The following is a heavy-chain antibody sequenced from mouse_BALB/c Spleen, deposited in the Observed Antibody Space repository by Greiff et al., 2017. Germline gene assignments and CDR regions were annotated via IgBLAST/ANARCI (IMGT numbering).Heavy chain of an antibody. CDR2: IDPANGNT. J-gene: IGHJ3*01. CDR3: ARSGNYRYDVAY. CDR1: GFNIKDTY. D-gene: IGHD2-14*01. V-gene: IGHV14-3*02. Sequence: EVQLQQSGAELVKPGASVKLSCTASGFNIKDTYMHWVKQRPEQGLEWIGRIDPANGNTKYDPNFQGKATITADTSSNTAYLQLSSLTSEDTAVYYCARSGNYRYDVAYWGQGTLVTVSA.